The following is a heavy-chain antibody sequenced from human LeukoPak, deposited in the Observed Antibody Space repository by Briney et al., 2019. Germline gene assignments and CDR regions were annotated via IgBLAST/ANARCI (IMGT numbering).Heavy chain of an antibody. V-gene: IGHV4-39*07. CDR3: ARETRERWLQFEGAFDI. CDR1: GGSISSSSYY. D-gene: IGHD5-24*01. CDR2: IYYAGST. Sequence: SETLSLTCTVSGGSISSSSYYWAWLRQPPGKGLESIGSIYYAGSTYYNPSLKSRVTISVDTSKNQFSLKLSSVTAADTAVYYCARETRERWLQFEGAFDIWGQGTMVTVSS. J-gene: IGHJ3*02.